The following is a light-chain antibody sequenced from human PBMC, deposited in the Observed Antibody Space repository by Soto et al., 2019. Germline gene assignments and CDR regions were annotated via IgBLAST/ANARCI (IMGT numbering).Light chain of an antibody. CDR2: AAS. CDR1: QDINNW. V-gene: IGKV1-12*01. J-gene: IGKJ4*01. Sequence: DIQMTQSPSSVSASVGDRVTIAGRASQDINNWLAGYQQKPGQAPKLLSDAASSLQSGVPSRFSGSGSGTEFTLTISSLQPEDFATYYCQQVSGYPLNFGGGTKVDIK. CDR3: QQVSGYPLN.